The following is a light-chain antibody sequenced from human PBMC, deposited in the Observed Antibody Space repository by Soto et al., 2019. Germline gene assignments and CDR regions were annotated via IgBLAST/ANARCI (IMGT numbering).Light chain of an antibody. Sequence: IQMTQSPSALSASVGDRVTITCLASQGIGNYLAWYQQKPGKVPKLLIYAASSLQSGVPSRFSGSGSGTDFTLTISNVQAEDVAVYYCQQYHSDPLTFGQGTRLEI. CDR2: AAS. CDR3: QQYHSDPLT. J-gene: IGKJ5*01. CDR1: QGIGNY. V-gene: IGKV1-27*01.